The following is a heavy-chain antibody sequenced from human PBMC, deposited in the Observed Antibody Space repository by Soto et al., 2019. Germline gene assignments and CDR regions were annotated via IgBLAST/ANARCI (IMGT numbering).Heavy chain of an antibody. J-gene: IGHJ4*02. Sequence: ASVKVSCKASGGTFSSYAISWVRQAPGQGLEWMGGIIPIFGTANYAQKFQGRVTITADESTSTAYMELSSLRSEDTAVYYCASEPAGSCSGGSCLIDYWGQGTLVTVSS. D-gene: IGHD2-15*01. V-gene: IGHV1-69*13. CDR2: IIPIFGTA. CDR3: ASEPAGSCSGGSCLIDY. CDR1: GGTFSSYA.